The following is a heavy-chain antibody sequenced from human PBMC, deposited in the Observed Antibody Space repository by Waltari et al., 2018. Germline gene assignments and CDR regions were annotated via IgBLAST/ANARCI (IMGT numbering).Heavy chain of an antibody. CDR3: ARGIWQQLAHFDS. D-gene: IGHD6-13*01. J-gene: IGHJ4*02. CDR1: GTSVTTTNYF. Sequence: QLHLQLSGPGLVKPSETLSLTCAVSGTSVTTTNYFWGWIRQPPGKGLEWVGRFYFAGGTDYNPSLKGRVTISIDTSTNQFSLNLRSVTAADTAVYYCARGIWQQLAHFDSWGQGTLVTVSS. CDR2: FYFAGGT. V-gene: IGHV4-39*01.